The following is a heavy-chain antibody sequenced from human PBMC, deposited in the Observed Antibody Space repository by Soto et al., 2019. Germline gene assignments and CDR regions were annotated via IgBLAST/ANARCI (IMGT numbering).Heavy chain of an antibody. CDR3: ARQDAYCSSGTCYSEY. D-gene: IGHD2-15*01. CDR1: GYKFATYW. Sequence: PGESLKISCQGSGYKFATYWIAWVRQMPGKGLEWMGIIYPGDSDTRYSPSFQGQVTISADKSISTAYLQWSGLKASDTAIYYCARQDAYCSSGTCYSEYWGQGTLVTVSS. J-gene: IGHJ4*02. V-gene: IGHV5-51*01. CDR2: IYPGDSDT.